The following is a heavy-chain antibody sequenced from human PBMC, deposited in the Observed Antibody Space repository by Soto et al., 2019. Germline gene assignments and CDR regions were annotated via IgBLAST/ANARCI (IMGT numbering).Heavy chain of an antibody. CDR2: IRSKAYGGTT. CDR1: GFTFGDYA. D-gene: IGHD3-22*01. CDR3: TRAGYDSSGYYYPTDWFDP. V-gene: IGHV3-49*04. J-gene: IGHJ5*02. Sequence: GGSLRLSCTASGFTFGDYAMSWVRQAPGKGLEWVGFIRSKAYGGTTEYAASVKGRFTISRDDSKSIAYLQMNSLKTEDTAVYYCTRAGYDSSGYYYPTDWFDPWGQGTLVTVSS.